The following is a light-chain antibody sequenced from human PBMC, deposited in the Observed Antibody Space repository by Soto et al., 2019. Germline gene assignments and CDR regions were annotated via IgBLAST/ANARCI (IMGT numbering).Light chain of an antibody. CDR2: EVT. V-gene: IGLV2-14*02. CDR1: TRDVGTYNL. Sequence: QSVLAQPASVSGSPGQSITISCTGTTRDVGTYNLVSWYQQYPDKAPKLILFEVTKRPSGISNRFSGSKSGNTASLTIFGLQPEDEADYYCSSYTIFATYVFGTGTKVTVL. J-gene: IGLJ1*01. CDR3: SSYTIFATYV.